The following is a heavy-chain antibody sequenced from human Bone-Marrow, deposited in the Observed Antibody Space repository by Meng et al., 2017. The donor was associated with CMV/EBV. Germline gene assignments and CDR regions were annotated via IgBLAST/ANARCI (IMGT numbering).Heavy chain of an antibody. CDR1: GFTFETYW. CDR2: INAEGTMI. J-gene: IGHJ4*02. Sequence: GESLKISCGASGFTFETYWMHWVRQAPGKGLVWVSRINAEGTMITYADSVKGRFTISRDNAKNSLYLQMNSLRAEDTAVYYCAKDRAIVVVPAAKGELVDYWGQGTLVTVSS. V-gene: IGHV3-74*03. CDR3: AKDRAIVVVPAAKGELVDY. D-gene: IGHD2-2*01.